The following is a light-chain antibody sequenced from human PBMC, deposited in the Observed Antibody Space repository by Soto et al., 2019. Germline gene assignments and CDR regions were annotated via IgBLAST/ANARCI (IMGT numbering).Light chain of an antibody. J-gene: IGKJ2*01. V-gene: IGKV3-11*01. Sequence: EIVLTQSPATLPLSPGERATLSCRASQSVSSYLAWYQQKPGQAPRLLIYDASNRATDIPARFSGSGSGTDFTLTISSLESEDFAVYYCQQRGKWPRTFGQGTKLEIK. CDR1: QSVSSY. CDR3: QQRGKWPRT. CDR2: DAS.